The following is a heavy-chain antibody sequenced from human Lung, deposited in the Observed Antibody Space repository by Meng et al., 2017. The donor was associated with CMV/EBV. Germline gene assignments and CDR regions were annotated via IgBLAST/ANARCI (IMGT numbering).Heavy chain of an antibody. J-gene: IGHJ3*02. CDR3: PRDPQNIAANDISAFDI. D-gene: IGHD6-13*01. CDR1: GGSVSSGSFY. CDR2: VYYSGNT. Sequence: SETLSLXCTVSGGSVSSGSFYWSWIRQPPGKGLEWIGFVYYSGNTNYNPALKSRVTMSIDTSKNQFSLKLSSVTASDTAMYYCPRDPQNIAANDISAFDIWGQGTMVTVSS. V-gene: IGHV4-61*01.